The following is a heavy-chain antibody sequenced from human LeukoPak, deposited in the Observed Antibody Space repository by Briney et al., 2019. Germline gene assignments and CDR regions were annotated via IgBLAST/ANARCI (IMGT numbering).Heavy chain of an antibody. J-gene: IGHJ5*02. CDR3: AKDSGIVVVVAAAGWFDP. CDR2: ISYDGSNK. D-gene: IGHD2-15*01. Sequence: PGRSLRLSCAASGFTFSSYGMHWVRQAPGKGLEWVAAISYDGSNKYYADSVKGRFTISRDNSKNTLYLQMNSLRAEDTAVYYCAKDSGIVVVVAAAGWFDPWGQGTLVTVSS. V-gene: IGHV3-30*18. CDR1: GFTFSSYG.